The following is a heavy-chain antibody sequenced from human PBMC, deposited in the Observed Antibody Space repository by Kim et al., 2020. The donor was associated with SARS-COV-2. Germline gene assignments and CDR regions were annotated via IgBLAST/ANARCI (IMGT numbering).Heavy chain of an antibody. CDR2: INSDGSST. Sequence: GGSLRLSCAASGFTFSSYWMHWVRQAPGKGLVWVSRINSDGSSTSYADSVKGRFIISRDNAKNTLYLQMNSLRAEDTAVYYCARQNRGVNFDYWGQGTLVTVSS. V-gene: IGHV3-74*01. J-gene: IGHJ4*02. D-gene: IGHD3-10*01. CDR1: GFTFSSYW. CDR3: ARQNRGVNFDY.